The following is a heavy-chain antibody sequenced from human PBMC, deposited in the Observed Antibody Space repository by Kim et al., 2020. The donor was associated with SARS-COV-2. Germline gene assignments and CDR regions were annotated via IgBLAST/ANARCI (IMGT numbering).Heavy chain of an antibody. Sequence: SETLSLTCTVSGGSIFSGGYFWSWIRQRPGKGLEWIGNIYYNGNTYYNPSLESRLIMSIDTSKNQFSLNLSSVTAADTAVYYCARVTRGLFCGNDCNNEYVGQWGQGTLVTVPT. V-gene: IGHV4-31*03. D-gene: IGHD2-21*02. CDR3: ARVTRGLFCGNDCNNEYVGQ. J-gene: IGHJ1*01. CDR2: IYYNGNT. CDR1: GGSIFSGGYF.